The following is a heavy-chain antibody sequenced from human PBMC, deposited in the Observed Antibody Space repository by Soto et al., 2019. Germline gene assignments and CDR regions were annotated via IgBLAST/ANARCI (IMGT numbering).Heavy chain of an antibody. D-gene: IGHD1-7*01. V-gene: IGHV4-59*08. CDR3: ARLHDYNWNSYAFDI. J-gene: IGHJ3*02. CDR1: GGSISSYY. CDR2: IYYSGRT. Sequence: SETLSLTCTVSGGSISSYYWSWIRQPPGKGLEWIGNIYYSGRTNDNPSLRSRVTISVDTSKNQFSLRLSSVTAADTAVYYCARLHDYNWNSYAFDIWGHGTMVTVSS.